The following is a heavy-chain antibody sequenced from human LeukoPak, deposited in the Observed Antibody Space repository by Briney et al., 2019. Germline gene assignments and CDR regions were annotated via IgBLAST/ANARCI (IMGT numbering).Heavy chain of an antibody. CDR1: GGSISGYY. CDR3: ARGVRRDGYNAFDY. D-gene: IGHD5-24*01. J-gene: IGHJ4*02. V-gene: IGHV4-59*01. CDR2: IYYSGST. Sequence: SETLSRTCTVSGGSISGYYWSWIGQPPGQGLEGIGYIYYSGSTNYNPSLKSRVTISVDTSKNQFSLKLSSVTAADTAVYYCARGVRRDGYNAFDYWGQGTLVTVSS.